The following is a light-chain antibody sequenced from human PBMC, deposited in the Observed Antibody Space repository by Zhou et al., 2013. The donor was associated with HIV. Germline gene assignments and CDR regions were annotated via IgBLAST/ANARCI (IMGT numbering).Light chain of an antibody. CDR1: QSISSW. J-gene: IGKJ1*01. Sequence: DIQMTQSPSTLSASVGDRVTITCRASQSISSWLAWYQQKPGKAPKLLIYKASTLESGVPSRFSGSGSGTEFTLTISSLQVEDFATYYCLQHNSLPQTFGQGTKVEIK. CDR2: KAS. V-gene: IGKV1-5*03. CDR3: LQHNSLPQT.